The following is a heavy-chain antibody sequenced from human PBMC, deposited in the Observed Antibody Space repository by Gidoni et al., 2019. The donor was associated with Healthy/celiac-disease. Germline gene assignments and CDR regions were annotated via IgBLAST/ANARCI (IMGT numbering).Heavy chain of an antibody. CDR1: GGSISSSSYY. J-gene: IGHJ3*02. Sequence: QPQPQESGPGLVKPSETLSLTCTVSGGSISSSSYYWGWIRPPPGKGLEWIGSIYYSGSTYYNPSLKSRVTISVDTSKNQFSLKLSSVTAADTAVYYCARGTQLIDAFDIWGQGTMVTVSS. V-gene: IGHV4-39*01. CDR2: IYYSGST. D-gene: IGHD5-18*01. CDR3: ARGTQLIDAFDI.